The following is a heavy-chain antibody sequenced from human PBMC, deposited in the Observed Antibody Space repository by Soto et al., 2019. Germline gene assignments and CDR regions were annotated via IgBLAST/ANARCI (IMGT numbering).Heavy chain of an antibody. CDR3: TQDIGDGYNTN. D-gene: IGHD5-12*01. CDR2: IYYSGST. V-gene: IGHV4-30-4*02. Sequence: SDTLSLTCTVSGGSISIGDYYWSWVRHPPGKGLEWIGYIYYSGSTYYNPSLKSRVTISVDTSKNQFSLKLSSVTAADTAVYYCTQDIGDGYNTNWGQGTLVTVSS. CDR1: GGSISIGDYY. J-gene: IGHJ4*02.